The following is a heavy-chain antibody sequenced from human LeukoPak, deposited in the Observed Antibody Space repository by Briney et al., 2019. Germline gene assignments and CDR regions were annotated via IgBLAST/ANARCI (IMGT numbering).Heavy chain of an antibody. D-gene: IGHD4-17*01. V-gene: IGHV4-39*07. CDR2: IYYSGST. Sequence: SETLSLTCTVSGGSISSSSYYWGWIRQPPGKGLEWIGSIYYSGSTYYNPSLKSRVTISVDTSKNQFSLKLSSVTAADTAVYYCARDSNPYGDYGGGWFDPWGQGTLVTVSS. CDR3: ARDSNPYGDYGGGWFDP. CDR1: GGSISSSSYY. J-gene: IGHJ5*02.